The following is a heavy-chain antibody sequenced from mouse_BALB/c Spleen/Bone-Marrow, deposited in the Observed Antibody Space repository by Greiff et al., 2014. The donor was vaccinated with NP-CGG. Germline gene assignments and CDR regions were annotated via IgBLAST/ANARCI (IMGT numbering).Heavy chain of an antibody. J-gene: IGHJ1*01. D-gene: IGHD1-1*01. V-gene: IGHV1-14*01. CDR2: INPYNDGT. CDR3: ARGGYYGTSLYWYFDV. Sequence: LVESGPELVKPGASVKMSCKASGNTFTNYVIHWVKQKPGQGLEWIGYINPYNDGTKYNDKFKGKATLTSDKSSSTAYMEFSSLTSEDSAVYYCARGGYYGTSLYWYFDVWGAGTTVTVSS. CDR1: GNTFTNYV.